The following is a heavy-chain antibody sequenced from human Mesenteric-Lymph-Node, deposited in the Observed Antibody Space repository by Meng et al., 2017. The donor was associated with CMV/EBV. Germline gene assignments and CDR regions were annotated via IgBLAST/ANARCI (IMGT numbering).Heavy chain of an antibody. CDR1: GFTFSSYS. Sequence: AASGFTFSSYSMNWVRQAPGKGLEWVSSIGGSSSYIYYADSVKGRFTISRDNAKNSLYLQMNSLRAEDTAVYYCARVDYSSSSRGAYWGQGTLVTVSS. CDR2: IGGSSSYI. D-gene: IGHD4-11*01. V-gene: IGHV3-21*01. CDR3: ARVDYSSSSRGAY. J-gene: IGHJ4*02.